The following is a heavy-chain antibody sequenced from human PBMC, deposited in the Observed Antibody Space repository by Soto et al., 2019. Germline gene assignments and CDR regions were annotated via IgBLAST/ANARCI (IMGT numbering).Heavy chain of an antibody. CDR2: IIPIFGTA. CDR1: GGTFSSYA. Sequence: SVKVSCKASGGTFSSYAISWVRQAPGQGLEWMGGIIPIFGTANYAQKFQGRVTITADESTSAAYMELSSLRSEDTAVYYCARGLYYDFWSGYYTDYYYYYGMDVRGQGTTVTVSS. D-gene: IGHD3-3*01. V-gene: IGHV1-69*13. J-gene: IGHJ6*02. CDR3: ARGLYYDFWSGYYTDYYYYYGMDV.